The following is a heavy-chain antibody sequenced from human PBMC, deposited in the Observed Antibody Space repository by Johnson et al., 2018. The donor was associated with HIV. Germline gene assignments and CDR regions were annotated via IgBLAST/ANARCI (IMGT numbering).Heavy chain of an antibody. D-gene: IGHD1-14*01. CDR3: ARQTIRAFDI. V-gene: IGHV3-30-3*01. J-gene: IGHJ3*02. CDR1: GFTFSSYA. Sequence: QVQLMESGGGVVQPGRSLRLSCAASGFTFSSYAMHWVRQAPGKGLEWVAIISYDGHNKYYADSVKGRFTISRDNSKNTLYLQMIGLRAEDTAMYFCARQTIRAFDILGQGTMVTVSS. CDR2: ISYDGHNK.